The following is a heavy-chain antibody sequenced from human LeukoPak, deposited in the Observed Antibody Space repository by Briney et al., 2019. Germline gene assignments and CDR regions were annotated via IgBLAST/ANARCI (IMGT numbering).Heavy chain of an antibody. D-gene: IGHD3-10*01. J-gene: IGHJ6*03. Sequence: QAGGSLRLSCAASGFTFSSYAMSWVRQAPGKGLEWVSTMSGSDGSTYYADSVKGRFTISRDNSKNTLFLQMNSLRAEDTAVYYCARDHRGSGSRYYYYYMDVWGKGTTVTISS. CDR1: GFTFSSYA. CDR3: ARDHRGSGSRYYYYYMDV. V-gene: IGHV3-23*01. CDR2: MSGSDGST.